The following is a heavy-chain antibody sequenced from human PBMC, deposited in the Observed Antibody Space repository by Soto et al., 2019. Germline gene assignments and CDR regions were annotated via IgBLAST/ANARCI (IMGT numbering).Heavy chain of an antibody. D-gene: IGHD2-21*02. Sequence: SVKVSCKASGFTFTSSAMQWVRQARGQRLEWIGWIVVGSGNTNYAQKLQERVTITRDMSTSTAYMELSSLRSEDTAVYYCARSIVVVTALDYWGQGTLVTV. CDR2: IVVGSGNT. CDR1: GFTFTSSA. V-gene: IGHV1-58*02. CDR3: ARSIVVVTALDY. J-gene: IGHJ4*02.